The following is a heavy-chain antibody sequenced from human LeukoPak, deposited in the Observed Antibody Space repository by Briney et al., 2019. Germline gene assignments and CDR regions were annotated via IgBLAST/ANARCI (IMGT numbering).Heavy chain of an antibody. CDR3: AKDRREIVIVPAASDY. CDR2: IKQDGSEK. V-gene: IGHV3-7*01. D-gene: IGHD2-2*01. CDR1: GFPFSSYW. J-gene: IGHJ4*02. Sequence: AGGSLRLSCAAPGFPFSSYWMTWVRQAPGKGLEWVANIKQDGSEKYYVDSVKGRFTISRDNAKNSLYLQMNSLRAEDTAVYYCAKDRREIVIVPAASDYWGQGTLVTVSS.